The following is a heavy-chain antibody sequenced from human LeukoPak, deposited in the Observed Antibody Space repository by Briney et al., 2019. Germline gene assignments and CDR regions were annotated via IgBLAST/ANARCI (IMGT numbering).Heavy chain of an antibody. V-gene: IGHV4-34*01. CDR3: ARVPVRGVQYYYYGMDV. CDR1: GGSFSGYY. J-gene: IGHJ6*04. Sequence: PSETLSLTCAVYGGSFSGYYWSWIRQPPGKGLEWIGEINHSGSTNYNPSLKSRATISVDTSKNQFSLKLSSVTAADTAVYYCARVPVRGVQYYYYGMDVWGKGTTVTVSS. CDR2: INHSGST. D-gene: IGHD3-10*01.